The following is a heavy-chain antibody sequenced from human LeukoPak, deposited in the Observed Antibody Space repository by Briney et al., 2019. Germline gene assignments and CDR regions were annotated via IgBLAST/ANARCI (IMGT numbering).Heavy chain of an antibody. J-gene: IGHJ4*02. D-gene: IGHD3-10*01. CDR3: ARASGPFDF. Sequence: PGGSLRLSCAASGFVFSTYGMHWVRQAPGKGLEWVAVIFSDGYTKYYAGSLRDRFTISRDDSKNTLYLHMNSLIPGDTGAYYCARASGPFDFWGQGTLLTVSS. CDR1: GFVFSTYG. V-gene: IGHV3-33*01. CDR2: IFSDGYTK.